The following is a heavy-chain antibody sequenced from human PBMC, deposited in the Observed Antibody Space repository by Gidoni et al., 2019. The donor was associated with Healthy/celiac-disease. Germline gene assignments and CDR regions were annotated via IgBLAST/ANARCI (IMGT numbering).Heavy chain of an antibody. V-gene: IGHV3-33*01. CDR3: ARDRVWFGELHNKGNFHYYYGMDV. J-gene: IGHJ6*02. CDR1: GFTCSSYG. D-gene: IGHD3-10*01. CDR2: IWYDGSNK. Sequence: QGQLVESGGGVVQPGRALRRSGAASGFTCSSYGMHWVRQAPGKGLEWVAVIWYDGSNKYYADSVKGRFTISIDNSKTTLYLQMNSLRAEDTAVYYCARDRVWFGELHNKGNFHYYYGMDVWCQGTTVTVSS.